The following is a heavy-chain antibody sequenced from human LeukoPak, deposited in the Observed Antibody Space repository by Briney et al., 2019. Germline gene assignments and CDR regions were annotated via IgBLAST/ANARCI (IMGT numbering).Heavy chain of an antibody. CDR3: ARRPAAFDY. CDR1: GGSISSGGYY. V-gene: IGHV4-39*07. CDR2: IYHSGST. D-gene: IGHD6-13*01. Sequence: SQTLSLTCTVSGGSISSGGYYWGWIRQPPGKGLEWIGSIYHSGSTYYNPSLKSRVTISVDTFKNQFSLKLSSVTAADTAVYYCARRPAAFDYWGQGTLVTVSS. J-gene: IGHJ4*02.